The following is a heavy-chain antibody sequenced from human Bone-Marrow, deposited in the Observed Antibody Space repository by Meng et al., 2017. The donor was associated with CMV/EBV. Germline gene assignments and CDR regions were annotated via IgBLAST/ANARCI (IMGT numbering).Heavy chain of an antibody. D-gene: IGHD1-26*01. CDR3: ANYLGGFFDY. Sequence: SEALSLTCTVSGGSISSYYWSWIRQPPGKGLEWIGYIYYSGSTNYNPSLKSRVTISVDTSKNQFSLKLSSVTAADTAVYYCANYLGGFFDYWGQGTLVTVSS. CDR2: IYYSGST. J-gene: IGHJ4*02. CDR1: GGSISSYY. V-gene: IGHV4-59*01.